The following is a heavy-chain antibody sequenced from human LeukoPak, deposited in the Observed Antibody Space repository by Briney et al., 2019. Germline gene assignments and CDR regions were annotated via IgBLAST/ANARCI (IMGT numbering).Heavy chain of an antibody. Sequence: SETLSLTCTVSGGSISSYYWSWIRQPPGKGLEWIGYIYYSGSTNYNPSLKSRVTISVDTSKNQFSLKLSSVTAADTAVYYCARDTRGFDYWGPGTLVTVSS. J-gene: IGHJ4*02. CDR3: ARDTRGFDY. D-gene: IGHD3-3*01. CDR2: IYYSGST. V-gene: IGHV4-59*01. CDR1: GGSISSYY.